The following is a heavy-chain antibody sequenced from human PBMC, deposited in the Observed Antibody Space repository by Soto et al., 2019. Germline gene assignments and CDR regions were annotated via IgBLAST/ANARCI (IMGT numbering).Heavy chain of an antibody. CDR2: IIPIFGTA. J-gene: IGHJ3*02. Sequence: QVQLVQSGAEVKKPGSSVKVSCKASGGTFSSYAISWVRQAPGPGLEWMGGIIPIFGTANHAQKFQGRVTITADESTSTAYMELSSLRSEDTAVYYCAGLSHIVVVTATQTGDAFDIWGQGTMVTVSS. CDR3: AGLSHIVVVTATQTGDAFDI. D-gene: IGHD2-21*02. CDR1: GGTFSSYA. V-gene: IGHV1-69*12.